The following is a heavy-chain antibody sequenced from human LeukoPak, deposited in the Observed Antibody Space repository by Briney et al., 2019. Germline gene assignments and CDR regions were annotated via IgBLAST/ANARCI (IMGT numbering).Heavy chain of an antibody. Sequence: GGSLRLSCAASGFTFDDYAMHWVRQAPGKGLEWVSGISWNSGSIGYADSVKGRFTTSRDNAKNSLYLQMNSLRAEDMALYYCAKASGSMYSSSSYYFDYWGQGTLVTVSS. V-gene: IGHV3-9*03. D-gene: IGHD6-6*01. CDR2: ISWNSGSI. CDR1: GFTFDDYA. J-gene: IGHJ4*02. CDR3: AKASGSMYSSSSYYFDY.